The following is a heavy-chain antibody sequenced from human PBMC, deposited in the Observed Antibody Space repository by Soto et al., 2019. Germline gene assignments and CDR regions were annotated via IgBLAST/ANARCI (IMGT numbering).Heavy chain of an antibody. CDR2: IVVGSGNT. J-gene: IGHJ3*02. CDR3: AAPYCSGGSCYPYAFDI. CDR1: GFTFTSSA. D-gene: IGHD2-15*01. Sequence: SVKVSCKASGFTFTSSAVQWVRQARGQRLEWIGWIVVGSGNTNYAQKFQERVTITRDMSTSTAYMELSSLRSGDTAVYYCAAPYCSGGSCYPYAFDIWGQGTMVTVSS. V-gene: IGHV1-58*01.